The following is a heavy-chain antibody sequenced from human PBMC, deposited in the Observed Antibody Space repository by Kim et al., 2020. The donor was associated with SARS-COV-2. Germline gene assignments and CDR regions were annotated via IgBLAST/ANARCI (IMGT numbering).Heavy chain of an antibody. CDR1: GYTFTNYL. J-gene: IGHJ3*02. CDR3: ARDSGTWALDI. V-gene: IGHV1-46*01. Sequence: ASVKVSCKASGYTFTNYLMHWVRQAPGQGLEWMAIINPISGHTRYAQKFQGRVTMTWDTSTSTFYMELSSLRSEDTALYSCARDSGTWALDIWGQGTMVTVSS. CDR2: INPISGHT. D-gene: IGHD5-12*01.